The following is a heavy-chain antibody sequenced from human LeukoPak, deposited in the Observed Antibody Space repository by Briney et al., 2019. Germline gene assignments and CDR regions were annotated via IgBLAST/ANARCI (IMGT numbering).Heavy chain of an antibody. J-gene: IGHJ4*02. Sequence: GGSLRLSCAASGFTFSSYGMSWVRQAPGKGLEWVSAISGSGGSTYYADSVKGRFTISRDNSKNTLYLQMNSLRAEDTAVYYCAREASTLLWFGETGGDYFDYWGQGTLVTVSS. D-gene: IGHD3-10*01. V-gene: IGHV3-23*01. CDR1: GFTFSSYG. CDR2: ISGSGGST. CDR3: AREASTLLWFGETGGDYFDY.